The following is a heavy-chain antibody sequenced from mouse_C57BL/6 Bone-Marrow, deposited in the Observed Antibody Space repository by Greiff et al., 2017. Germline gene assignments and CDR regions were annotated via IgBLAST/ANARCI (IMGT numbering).Heavy chain of an antibody. D-gene: IGHD2-1*01. CDR3: ASEGFYYSYYYAMDY. V-gene: IGHV1-64*01. CDR2: IHPNSGST. CDR1: GYTFTSYW. Sequence: QVQLQQPGAELVKPGASVKLSCKASGYTFTSYWMHWVKQRPGQGLEWIGMIHPNSGSTNYNEKFKSKATLTVDKSSSPAYMQLSSLTSEDSAVYYCASEGFYYSYYYAMDYWGQGTSVTVSS. J-gene: IGHJ4*01.